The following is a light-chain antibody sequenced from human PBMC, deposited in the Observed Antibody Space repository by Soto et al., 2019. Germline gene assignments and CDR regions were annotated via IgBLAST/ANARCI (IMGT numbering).Light chain of an antibody. CDR2: GAS. J-gene: IGKJ5*01. V-gene: IGKV1-39*01. CDR1: QSISSV. Sequence: DIQMTQSPSSLSASVGDRVTITCRASQSISSVLNWHQHKPGKAPKVLIYGASSLQSAVPSRFSGSGSGTDFTLTISSLQPEDFAAYYCQQGYSTPLTFGQGTQLDIK. CDR3: QQGYSTPLT.